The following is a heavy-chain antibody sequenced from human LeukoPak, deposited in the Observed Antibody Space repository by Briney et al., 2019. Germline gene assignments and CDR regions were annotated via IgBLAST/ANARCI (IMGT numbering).Heavy chain of an antibody. CDR1: GGSISSYY. J-gene: IGHJ5*02. D-gene: IGHD6-19*01. V-gene: IGHV4-4*07. CDR2: IYTSGST. CDR3: ARDRYSSGWYDGGWFDP. Sequence: SETLSLTCTVSGGSISSYYWSWIRQPAGKGLEWIGRIYTSGSTNYNPSLKSRVTMSVDTSKNQFSLKLSSVTAADTAVYYCARDRYSSGWYDGGWFDPWGQGTLVTVSS.